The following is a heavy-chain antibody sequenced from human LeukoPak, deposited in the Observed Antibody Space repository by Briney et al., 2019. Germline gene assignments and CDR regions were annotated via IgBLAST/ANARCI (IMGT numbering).Heavy chain of an antibody. V-gene: IGHV4-4*09. CDR3: ARYSGSYSIDY. CDR1: GGSISSYY. CDR2: IYTSGST. Sequence: SGTLSLTCTVSGGSISSYYWSWIRQPPGKGLEWIGYIYTSGSTNYNPSLKSRVTISVDTSKNQFSLKLSSVTAADTAVYYCARYSGSYSIDYWGQGTLVTVSS. J-gene: IGHJ4*02. D-gene: IGHD1-26*01.